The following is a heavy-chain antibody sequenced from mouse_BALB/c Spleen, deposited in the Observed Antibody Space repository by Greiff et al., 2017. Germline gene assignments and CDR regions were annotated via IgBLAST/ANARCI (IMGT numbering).Heavy chain of an antibody. Sequence: QVQLQQPGAELVKPGASVKLSCKASGFNFTSYWMHWVKQRPGQGLEWIGTIYPSDSYTNYNPKFKDKATITVDKSSNTAYMQLSSQTSEDSAVYYCTTGGNYGWYFDVWGAGTTVTVSS. D-gene: IGHD1-1*01. CDR3: TTGGNYGWYFDV. J-gene: IGHJ1*01. CDR1: GFNFTSYW. CDR2: IYPSDSYT. V-gene: IGHV1-69*02.